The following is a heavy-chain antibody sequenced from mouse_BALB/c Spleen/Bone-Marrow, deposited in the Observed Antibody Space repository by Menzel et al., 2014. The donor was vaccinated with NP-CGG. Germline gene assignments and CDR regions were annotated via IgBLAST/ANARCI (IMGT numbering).Heavy chain of an antibody. J-gene: IGHJ2*01. Sequence: EVKVEESGGGLVQPGGSLKLSCAASGFDFSRYWMSWVRQAPGKGLEWIGEVNPDSSTINYTPSLKDKLIISRDNAKNTLYLQMSKVRSGDTALYYCARPSKPYGPFDYWGQGTTLTVSS. CDR1: GFDFSRYW. D-gene: IGHD1-1*02. CDR2: VNPDSSTI. CDR3: ARPSKPYGPFDY. V-gene: IGHV4-1*02.